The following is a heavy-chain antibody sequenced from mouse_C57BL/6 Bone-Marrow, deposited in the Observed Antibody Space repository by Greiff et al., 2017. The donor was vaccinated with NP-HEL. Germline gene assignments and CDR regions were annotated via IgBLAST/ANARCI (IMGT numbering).Heavy chain of an antibody. J-gene: IGHJ1*03. Sequence: EVHLVESEGGLVQPGSSMKLSCTASGFTFSDYYMAWVRQVPEKGLEWVANINYDGSSTYYLDSLKSRFIISRDNAKNILYLQMSSLKSEDTATYYCARDADGGGYFDVWGTGTTVTVSS. V-gene: IGHV5-16*01. D-gene: IGHD1-1*02. CDR2: INYDGSST. CDR1: GFTFSDYY. CDR3: ARDADGGGYFDV.